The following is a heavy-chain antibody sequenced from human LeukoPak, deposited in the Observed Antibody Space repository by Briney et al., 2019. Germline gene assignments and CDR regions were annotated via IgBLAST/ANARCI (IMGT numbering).Heavy chain of an antibody. J-gene: IGHJ6*03. CDR2: INTNTGNP. CDR3: ARGGEIAAAGQYYYYYMDV. D-gene: IGHD6-13*01. Sequence: ASVKVSCKASGYTFTSYAMNWVRQAPGQGLEWMGWINTNTGNPTYAQGFTGRFVFSLDTSVSTAYLQISSLKAEDTAVYYCARGGEIAAAGQYYYYYMDVWGKGTTVTVSS. V-gene: IGHV7-4-1*02. CDR1: GYTFTSYA.